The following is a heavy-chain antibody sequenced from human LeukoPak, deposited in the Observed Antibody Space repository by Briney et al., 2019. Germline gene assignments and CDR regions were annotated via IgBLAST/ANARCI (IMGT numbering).Heavy chain of an antibody. CDR1: GGSISSYY. CDR2: IYTSGST. CDR3: ARHGFLEWPNWFDP. V-gene: IGHV4-4*09. J-gene: IGHJ5*02. Sequence: ETLSLTCTVSGGSISSYYWSWIRQPPGKGLEWIGYIYTSGSTNYNPSLKSRVTISVDTSKNQFSLKLSSVTAADTAVYYCARHGFLEWPNWFDPWGQGTLVTVSS. D-gene: IGHD3-3*01.